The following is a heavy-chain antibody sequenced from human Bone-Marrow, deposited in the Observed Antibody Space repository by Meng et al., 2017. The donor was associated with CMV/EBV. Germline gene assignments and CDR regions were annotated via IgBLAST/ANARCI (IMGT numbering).Heavy chain of an antibody. V-gene: IGHV3-43D*03. CDR3: AKGAITGTTPDYYGMDV. Sequence: GESLKISCAASGFTFDDYAMHWIRQAPGKGLEWVSLISWDGGSTYYADSVKGRFTISRDNSKNSLYLQMNSLRAEDTALYYCAKGAITGTTPDYYGMDVWGQGTTVTV. D-gene: IGHD1-7*01. CDR1: GFTFDDYA. J-gene: IGHJ6*02. CDR2: ISWDGGST.